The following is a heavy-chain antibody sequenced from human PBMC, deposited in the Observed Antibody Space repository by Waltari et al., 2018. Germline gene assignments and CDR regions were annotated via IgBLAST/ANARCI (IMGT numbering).Heavy chain of an antibody. J-gene: IGHJ6*02. CDR1: GFTFTSSA. CDR2: IVVGSGNT. CDR3: AADPTYSNYEGYYYYGMDV. V-gene: IGHV1-58*02. D-gene: IGHD4-4*01. Sequence: QMQLVQSGPEVKKPGTSVKVSCKASGFTFTSSAMQWVRQAVGHRLEWIGWIVVGSGNTNYAQKFQERVTITRDMSTSTAYMELSSLRSEDTAVYYCAADPTYSNYEGYYYYGMDVWGQGTTVTVSS.